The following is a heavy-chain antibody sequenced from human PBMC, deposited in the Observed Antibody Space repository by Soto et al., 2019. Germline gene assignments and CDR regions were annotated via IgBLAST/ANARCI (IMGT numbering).Heavy chain of an antibody. CDR2: MEPSTGRT. V-gene: IGHV1-8*01. CDR3: ARGVSAGVDY. D-gene: IGHD1-26*01. Sequence: QVQLVQSGAEVREPGASVKVSCKASGYSFTSLDINWVRQTAGQGLEWMGWMEPSTGRTGYAQKFQGRVTMTMDTSINTAYMELTTLTSDDEAFYYCARGVSAGVDYWGQGTLVIVSS. CDR1: GYSFTSLD. J-gene: IGHJ4*02.